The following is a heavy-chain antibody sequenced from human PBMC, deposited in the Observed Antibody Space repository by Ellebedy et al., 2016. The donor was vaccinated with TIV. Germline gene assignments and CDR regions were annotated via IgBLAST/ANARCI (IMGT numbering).Heavy chain of an antibody. D-gene: IGHD6-19*01. V-gene: IGHV1-24*01. CDR2: FDPEDGET. CDR1: GYTLTELS. J-gene: IGHJ4*02. Sequence: ASVKVSCKVSGYTLTELSMHWVRQAPGKGLEWMGGFDPEDGETIYAQKFQGRVTTTEDTSTDTAYMELSSLRSEDTAVYYCATSLSGLRRGFDYWGQGTLVTVSS. CDR3: ATSLSGLRRGFDY.